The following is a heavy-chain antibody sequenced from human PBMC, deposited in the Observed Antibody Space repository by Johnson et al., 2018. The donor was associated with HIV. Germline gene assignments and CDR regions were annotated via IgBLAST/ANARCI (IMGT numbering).Heavy chain of an antibody. CDR3: AKIRRAYYEDAFDM. CDR1: GFTFSSYP. V-gene: IGHV3-30*04. Sequence: QMLLVESGGGVVQPGRSLRLSCAASGFTFSSYPMHWVRQAPGKGLQWVAVISYDGSNKYYADSVKGRFTISRDNSKNTLYLQMNSLRPEDTAVYYCAKIRRAYYEDAFDMWGQGTMVTVSS. CDR2: ISYDGSNK. J-gene: IGHJ3*02. D-gene: IGHD3-22*01.